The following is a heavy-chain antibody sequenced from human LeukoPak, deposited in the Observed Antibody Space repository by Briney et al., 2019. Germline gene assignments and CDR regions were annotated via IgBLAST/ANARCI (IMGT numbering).Heavy chain of an antibody. CDR1: GGSISSSSYY. J-gene: IGHJ6*02. D-gene: IGHD2-21*02. Sequence: SETLSLTCTVSGGSISSSSYYWGWIRQPPGKGLEWIGSIYYSGSTYYNPSLKSRVTISVDTSKNQFSLKLSSVTATDTAVYYCARQMVTPYYGMDVWGQGTTVTVSS. V-gene: IGHV4-39*01. CDR3: ARQMVTPYYGMDV. CDR2: IYYSGST.